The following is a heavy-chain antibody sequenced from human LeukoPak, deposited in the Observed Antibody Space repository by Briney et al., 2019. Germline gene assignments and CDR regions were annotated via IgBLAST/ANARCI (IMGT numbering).Heavy chain of an antibody. CDR2: IIPIFGTA. CDR3: ARGVVVVVPAADAGSYYYYMDV. J-gene: IGHJ6*03. Sequence: SVKVSCKASGGTFSSYAISWVRQAPGQGLEWMGGIIPIFGTANYAQKFQGRVTITADESTSPAYLELGSLRSEDTAVHYCARGVVVVVPAADAGSYYYYMDVWGKGTTVTVSS. CDR1: GGTFSSYA. D-gene: IGHD2-2*01. V-gene: IGHV1-69*13.